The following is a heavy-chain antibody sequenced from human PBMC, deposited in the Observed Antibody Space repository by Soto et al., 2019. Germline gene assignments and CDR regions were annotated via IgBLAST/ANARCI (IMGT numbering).Heavy chain of an antibody. CDR1: GYTFTTYA. Sequence: HVQLVQSGAEVKKPGASVNVSCKASGYTFTTYAMHWVRQDPGQRLEWMGWISAGNGNTKYSQKFQRRVTITRDTAASTAYMELSSLTSGDTAVYSCARVNAEFDYWGQGTLVTVSS. CDR3: ARVNAEFDY. V-gene: IGHV1-3*01. CDR2: ISAGNGNT. J-gene: IGHJ4*02.